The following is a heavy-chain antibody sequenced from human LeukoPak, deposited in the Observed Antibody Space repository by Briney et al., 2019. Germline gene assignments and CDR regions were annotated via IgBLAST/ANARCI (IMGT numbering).Heavy chain of an antibody. CDR1: GGSITNNGYY. CDR3: TRAGPFGNWFDP. J-gene: IGHJ5*02. CDR2: NSGST. D-gene: IGHD3-10*01. Sequence: NPSETLSLTCSVSGGSITNNGYYWGWIRQSPETGLEWIGSNSGSTYYSPSLNSRITISEDTSKNQFSLKLTSVTAADTAVYYCTRAGPFGNWFDPWGQGTLVTVSS. V-gene: IGHV4-39*07.